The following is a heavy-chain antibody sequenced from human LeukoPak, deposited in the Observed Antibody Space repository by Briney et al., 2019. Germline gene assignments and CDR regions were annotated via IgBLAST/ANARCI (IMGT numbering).Heavy chain of an antibody. CDR1: SGSISTSNYY. CDR3: ARGWGYCSGGSCYSAVPYYYYYMDI. CDR2: IFYSGST. J-gene: IGHJ6*03. Sequence: SETLSLTCTVSSGSISTSNYYWGWVRQPPGKALEWIGNIFYSGSTYYSPSLKSRVTISLDTSRNQFSLKLNSVTAADTAVYYCARGWGYCSGGSCYSAVPYYYYYMDIWGKGTTVTISS. D-gene: IGHD2-15*01. V-gene: IGHV4-39*07.